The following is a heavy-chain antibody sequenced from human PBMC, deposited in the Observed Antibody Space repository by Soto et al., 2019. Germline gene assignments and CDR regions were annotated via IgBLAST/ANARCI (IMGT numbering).Heavy chain of an antibody. CDR1: GFTVSSNY. V-gene: IGHV3-53*01. Sequence: QPGGSLRLSCAASGFTVSSNYMSWVRQAPGKGLEWVSVIYSGGSTYYADSVKGRFTISRDNSKNTLYLQMNSLRAEDTAVYYCAKDRNSSSWLFDYWGQGTLVTVSS. D-gene: IGHD6-13*01. CDR3: AKDRNSSSWLFDY. CDR2: IYSGGST. J-gene: IGHJ4*02.